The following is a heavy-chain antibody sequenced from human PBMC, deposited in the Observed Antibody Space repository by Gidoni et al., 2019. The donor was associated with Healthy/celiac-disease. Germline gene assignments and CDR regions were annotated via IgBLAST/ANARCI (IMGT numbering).Heavy chain of an antibody. D-gene: IGHD2-15*01. CDR3: ARTSLVVLSDY. CDR2: IKQDGSEK. V-gene: IGHV3-7*05. J-gene: IGHJ4*02. Sequence: EVQLVESGGGLVQPGGSLRLSGAASGFTFSSYWMRWVRQAPGKGLGCVANIKQDGSEKYYVDSVKGRFTISRDNAKNSLYLQMNSLRAEDTAVYYCARTSLVVLSDYWGQGTLVTVSS. CDR1: GFTFSSYW.